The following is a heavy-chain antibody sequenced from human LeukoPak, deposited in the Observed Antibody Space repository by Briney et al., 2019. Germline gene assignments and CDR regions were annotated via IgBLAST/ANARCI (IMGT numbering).Heavy chain of an antibody. CDR1: GGTFSSYA. V-gene: IGHV1-69*06. Sequence: GASVKVSCKASGGTFSSYAISWVRQAPGQGLEWMGGIIPIFGTANYAQKFQGRVTITADKSTSTAYMELSSLRSEDTAVYYCARGLKDGYASYWYFDLWGRGTLVTVSS. CDR2: IIPIFGTA. D-gene: IGHD5-24*01. CDR3: ARGLKDGYASYWYFDL. J-gene: IGHJ2*01.